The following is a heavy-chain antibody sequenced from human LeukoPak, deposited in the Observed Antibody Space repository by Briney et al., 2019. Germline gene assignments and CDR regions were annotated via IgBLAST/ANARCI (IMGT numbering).Heavy chain of an antibody. CDR3: AKDPLHYGDYPNWFDP. Sequence: GGSLRLSCAASGFTFSSYGMHWVRQAPGKGLEWVAFIRYDGSNKYYADSVKGRFTISRDNSKNTLYLQMNSLRAEDTAVYYCAKDPLHYGDYPNWFDPWGQGTLVTVSS. D-gene: IGHD4-17*01. J-gene: IGHJ5*02. V-gene: IGHV3-30*02. CDR1: GFTFSSYG. CDR2: IRYDGSNK.